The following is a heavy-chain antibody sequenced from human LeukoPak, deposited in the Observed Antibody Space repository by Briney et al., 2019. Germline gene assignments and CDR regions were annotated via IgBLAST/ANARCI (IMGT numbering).Heavy chain of an antibody. Sequence: GGSLRLSCAASGFTFSNYGLSWVRQAPGKGLEWVSGITGSGGSTYYADSVKGRFTISRDNAKNSLYLQMNSLRAEDTALYYCARIGDYDSSGYYYFDYWGQGTLVTVSS. CDR3: ARIGDYDSSGYYYFDY. V-gene: IGHV3-23*01. CDR1: GFTFSNYG. CDR2: ITGSGGST. J-gene: IGHJ4*02. D-gene: IGHD3-22*01.